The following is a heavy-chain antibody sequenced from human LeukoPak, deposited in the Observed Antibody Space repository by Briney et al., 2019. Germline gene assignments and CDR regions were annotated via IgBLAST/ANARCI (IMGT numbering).Heavy chain of an antibody. CDR1: GGSISSGGYY. D-gene: IGHD6-19*01. CDR3: ARTQINPRTSSGPFDY. Sequence: SQTLSLTCTVSGGSISSGGYYWSWIRQPPGKGLEWIGYIYHSGSTYYNPSLKSRVTISVDRSKNQFSLKLSSVTAADTAVYYCARTQINPRTSSGPFDYWGQGTLVTVSS. CDR2: IYHSGST. V-gene: IGHV4-30-2*01. J-gene: IGHJ4*02.